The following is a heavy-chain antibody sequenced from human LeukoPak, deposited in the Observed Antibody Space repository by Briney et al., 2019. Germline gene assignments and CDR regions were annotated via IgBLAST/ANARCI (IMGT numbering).Heavy chain of an antibody. J-gene: IGHJ4*02. CDR1: GGSFSGYY. CDR2: INHSGST. Sequence: PSETLSLTCAVYGGSFSGYYWSWIRQPPGKGLEWIGEINHSGSTNYNPSLKSRVTISVDTSKNQFSLKRSSVTAADTAVYYCARGYDYPDYWGQGTLVTVSS. V-gene: IGHV4-34*01. CDR3: ARGYDYPDY. D-gene: IGHD4/OR15-4a*01.